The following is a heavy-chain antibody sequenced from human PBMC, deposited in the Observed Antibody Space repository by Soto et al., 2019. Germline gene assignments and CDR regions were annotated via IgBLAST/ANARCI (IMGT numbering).Heavy chain of an antibody. CDR1: EFSFSSYA. CDR2: ISATGTTT. Sequence: EVQLMESGGGLVQPGGSLRLSCAASEFSFSSYALNWVRQAPGKGLEWVSAISATGTTTYYADSVKGRFTISRDNSKSTLFLQMDSLSPEDTAVYSCATYSSAFDCWGQGTLVTVSS. J-gene: IGHJ5*01. D-gene: IGHD6-25*01. CDR3: ATYSSAFDC. V-gene: IGHV3-23*01.